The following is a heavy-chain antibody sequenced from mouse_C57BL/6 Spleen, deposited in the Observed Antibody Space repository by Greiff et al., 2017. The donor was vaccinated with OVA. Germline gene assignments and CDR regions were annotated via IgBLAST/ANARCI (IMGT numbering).Heavy chain of an antibody. J-gene: IGHJ1*03. Sequence: QVQLKQSGPGLVAPSQSLSITCTVSGFSLTSYGVSWVRQPPGKGLEWLGVIWGDGSTNNHSALITRLSISKDNSKSQVCLKLNRLQTDDTATYYGAKTGSSYGDWYFDVWGTGTTVTVSS. CDR1: GFSLTSYG. CDR3: AKTGSSYGDWYFDV. V-gene: IGHV2-3*01. CDR2: IWGDGST. D-gene: IGHD1-1*01.